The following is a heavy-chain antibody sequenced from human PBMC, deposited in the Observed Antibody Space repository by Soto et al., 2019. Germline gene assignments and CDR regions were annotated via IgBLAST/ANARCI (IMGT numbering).Heavy chain of an antibody. CDR1: GGSISSYY. CDR3: ASLAGGGYYYYYMDV. Sequence: SETLSLTCTVSGGSISSYYWSWIRQPPGKGLEWIGYIYYSGSTNYNPSLKSRVTISVDTSKNQFSLKLSSVTAADTAVYYCASLAGGGYYYYYMDVWGKGTTVTVSS. CDR2: IYYSGST. D-gene: IGHD3-22*01. V-gene: IGHV4-59*01. J-gene: IGHJ6*03.